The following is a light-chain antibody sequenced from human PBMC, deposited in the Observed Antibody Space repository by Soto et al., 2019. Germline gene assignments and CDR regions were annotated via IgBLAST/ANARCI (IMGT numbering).Light chain of an antibody. J-gene: IGKJ4*01. CDR3: QQYNHSPFT. Sequence: MSQSPVTECVEPGERVDLGGRGSQSVNSNLAWYQQKPGQAPRLLIYGASTRATGIPASFIGNGSGTEFTVPPTSLPPEAFAVYSCQQYNHSPFTIRVGTKVDI. CDR2: GAS. CDR1: QSVNSN. V-gene: IGKV3-15*01.